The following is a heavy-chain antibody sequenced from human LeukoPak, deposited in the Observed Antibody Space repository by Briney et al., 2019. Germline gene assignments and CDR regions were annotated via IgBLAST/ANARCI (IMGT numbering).Heavy chain of an antibody. CDR2: ISYDGSNK. J-gene: IGHJ6*02. CDR3: AGEAVDSSSWWDYYYYYGMDV. D-gene: IGHD6-13*01. CDR1: GFTFSSYA. Sequence: GRSLRLSCAASGFTFSSYAMHWVRQAPGKGLEWVAVISYDGSNKYYADSVKGRFTISRDNSKNTLYLQMNSLRAEDTAVYYCAGEAVDSSSWWDYYYYYGMDVWGQGTTVTVSS. V-gene: IGHV3-30*04.